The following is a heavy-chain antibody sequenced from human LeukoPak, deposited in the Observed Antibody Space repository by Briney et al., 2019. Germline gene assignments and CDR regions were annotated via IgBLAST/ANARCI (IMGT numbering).Heavy chain of an antibody. J-gene: IGHJ4*02. CDR3: AKDHVYGGADD. Sequence: PGGSLRLSCAASGFTFDDYAMHWVRQAPGKGLEWVGLISGDGITTYYLDSVKGRFTISRDNSKNSLYLHMNSLRSEDTALYYCAKDHVYGGADDWGQGTLVTVSS. D-gene: IGHD4-23*01. CDR2: ISGDGITT. V-gene: IGHV3-43*02. CDR1: GFTFDDYA.